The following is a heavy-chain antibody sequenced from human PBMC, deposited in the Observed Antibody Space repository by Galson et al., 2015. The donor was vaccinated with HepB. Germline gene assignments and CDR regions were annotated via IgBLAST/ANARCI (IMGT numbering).Heavy chain of an antibody. CDR1: GFTFSSYA. CDR3: ARDPPYCGGDCLAYYFDY. D-gene: IGHD2-21*02. CDR2: ISYDGSNK. V-gene: IGHV3-30*04. J-gene: IGHJ4*02. Sequence: SLRLSCAASGFTFSSYAMSWVRQAPGKGLEWVAVISYDGSNKYYADSVKGRFTISRDNSKNTLYLQMNSLRAEDTAVYYCARDPPYCGGDCLAYYFDYWGQGTLVTVSS.